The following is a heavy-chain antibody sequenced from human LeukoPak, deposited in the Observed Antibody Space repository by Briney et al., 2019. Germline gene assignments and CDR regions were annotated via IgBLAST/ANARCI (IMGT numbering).Heavy chain of an antibody. J-gene: IGHJ4*02. CDR2: IYYSGST. Sequence: SETLSLTCTVSGGSISSSSYFWGWIRQPPGKRLKWVGSIYYSGSTYYNPSLKSRVTISLDTSKTQFSLRLSSVTAADTAVYYCSRGLRGRSGYYFDSWGQGTLVTVST. CDR3: SRGLRGRSGYYFDS. CDR1: GGSISSSSYF. V-gene: IGHV4-39*07.